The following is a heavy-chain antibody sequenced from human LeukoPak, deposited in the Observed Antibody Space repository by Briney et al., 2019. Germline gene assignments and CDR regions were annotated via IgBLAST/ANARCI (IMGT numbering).Heavy chain of an antibody. CDR2: IKQDGSEK. J-gene: IGHJ6*02. CDR1: EFTFSNFW. CDR3: ARDKGSGSYFDYYGMDV. V-gene: IGHV3-7*01. Sequence: GGSLRLSCSASEFTFSNFWMSWVRQAPGKGPEWVANIKQDGSEKYYVDSVKGRFTISRDNAKNSLYLQMNSLRAEDTAVYYCARDKGSGSYFDYYGMDVWGQGTTVTVSS. D-gene: IGHD1-26*01.